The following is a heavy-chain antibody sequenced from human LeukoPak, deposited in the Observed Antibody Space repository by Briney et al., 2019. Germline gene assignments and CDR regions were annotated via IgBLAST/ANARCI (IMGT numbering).Heavy chain of an antibody. J-gene: IGHJ3*02. CDR3: AKTEQQWLSRDAFDI. CDR2: ISSSSSTI. D-gene: IGHD6-19*01. V-gene: IGHV3-48*01. CDR1: GFTFSSYS. Sequence: PGGSLRLSCAASGFTFSSYSMNWVRQAPGKGLEWVSYISSSSSTIYYADSVKGRFTISRDNAKNSLYLQMNSLRAEDTAVYYCAKTEQQWLSRDAFDIWGQGTRVTVSS.